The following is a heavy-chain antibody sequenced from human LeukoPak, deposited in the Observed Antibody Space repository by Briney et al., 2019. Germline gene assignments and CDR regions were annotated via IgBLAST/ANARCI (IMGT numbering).Heavy chain of an antibody. CDR2: IGGTGAGT. J-gene: IGHJ3*01. V-gene: IGHV3-23*01. D-gene: IGHD5-12*01. Sequence: GGSLRLSCAASGFFFTRNAMNWVRQAPGKGLEWVSVIGGTGAGTYYADSVKGRFTISRDNSNNTLYLHMNNLRAEDTAIYYCARVGRPVDFVPTIFDPFDSWGQGTMVTVSS. CDR3: ARVGRPVDFVPTIFDPFDS. CDR1: GFFFTRNA.